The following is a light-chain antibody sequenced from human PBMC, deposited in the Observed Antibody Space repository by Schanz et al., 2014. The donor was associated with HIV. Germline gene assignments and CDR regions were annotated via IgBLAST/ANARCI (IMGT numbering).Light chain of an antibody. Sequence: QSALTQPASVSGSPGQSITISCTGTSRDIGGWNYVSWYQQHPGKAPKLMIYDVTNRPSGVSNRFSASKSGNTASLTISGLQAEDEADYYCSSYTSSRTYVFGTGTKLTVL. J-gene: IGLJ1*01. CDR2: DVT. CDR1: SRDIGGWNY. CDR3: SSYTSSRTYV. V-gene: IGLV2-14*03.